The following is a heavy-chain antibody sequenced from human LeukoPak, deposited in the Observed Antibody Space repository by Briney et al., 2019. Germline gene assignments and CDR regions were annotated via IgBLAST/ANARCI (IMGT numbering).Heavy chain of an antibody. CDR1: GFTFSNSY. CDR2: LWPDGSDI. J-gene: IGHJ4*02. Sequence: PGGSLRLSCAASGFTFSNSYMSWVRQAPSKGLEWVATLWPDGSDIYYLDSVEGRFTISRDNAENSLYLHMNSLTVEDTAVYYCARLLGHVTTYDYWGQGTLVTVSS. D-gene: IGHD4-11*01. V-gene: IGHV3-7*01. CDR3: ARLLGHVTTYDY.